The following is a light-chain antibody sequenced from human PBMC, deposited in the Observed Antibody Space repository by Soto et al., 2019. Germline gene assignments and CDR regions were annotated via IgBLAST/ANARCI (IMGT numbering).Light chain of an antibody. Sequence: EIVMTQSPATLSVSPGERATLSCKASQSVGTYLAWYQQQPGQAPRLLIYGASTRATGGPARFSGGGSGTEFTLTISSLQSEDFAIYHCQQYDNLPPWTFGQGTKVEIK. CDR3: QQYDNLPPWT. CDR2: GAS. V-gene: IGKV3-15*01. J-gene: IGKJ1*01. CDR1: QSVGTY.